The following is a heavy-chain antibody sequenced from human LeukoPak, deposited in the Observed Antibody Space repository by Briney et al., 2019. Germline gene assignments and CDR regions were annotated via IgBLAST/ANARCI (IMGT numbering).Heavy chain of an antibody. CDR1: GYSFRNYG. J-gene: IGHJ4*02. CDR2: INPTNEKT. D-gene: IGHD3-10*01. CDR3: ARAGSGSYYPLELLFDY. V-gene: IGHV1-3*01. Sequence: GASVKVSCKASGYSFRNYGMHWVRQAPGQRLEWMGWINPTNEKTKYSEKFQGRVTISRDTGASTVYMELSSVRSEDTAVYYCARAGSGSYYPLELLFDYWGQGTLVTVSS.